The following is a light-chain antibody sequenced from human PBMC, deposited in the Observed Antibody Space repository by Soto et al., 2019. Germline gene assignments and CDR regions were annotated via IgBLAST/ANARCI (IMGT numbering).Light chain of an antibody. Sequence: QSALTQPPSASGSPGQSVTISCTGTSSDVGGYNYVSWYQQHPGKAPKLMIYEVSKRPSGVPDRFSGYKSGNTASLTVSGLQAEDEAEYYCSSYSGSTLVVFGGGTKVTVL. J-gene: IGLJ2*01. CDR1: SSDVGGYNY. V-gene: IGLV2-8*01. CDR3: SSYSGSTLVV. CDR2: EVS.